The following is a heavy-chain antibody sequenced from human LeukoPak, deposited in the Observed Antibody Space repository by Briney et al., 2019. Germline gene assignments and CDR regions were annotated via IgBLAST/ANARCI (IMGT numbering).Heavy chain of an antibody. J-gene: IGHJ4*02. Sequence: GGSLRLSCAASGFTFSRYAMHWVRQAPGKGLEWVAVISYDGSNKYYADSVKGRFTISRDSSKSTLYPQMNSLRAEDTAVYYCASHYDTSGYHYFDFRGQGTLVTVSS. CDR3: ASHYDTSGYHYFDF. V-gene: IGHV3-30-3*01. D-gene: IGHD3-22*01. CDR2: ISYDGSNK. CDR1: GFTFSRYA.